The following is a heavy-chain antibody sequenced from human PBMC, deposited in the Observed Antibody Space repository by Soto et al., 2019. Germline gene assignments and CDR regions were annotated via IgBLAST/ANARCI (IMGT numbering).Heavy chain of an antibody. CDR1: GFTFSNYW. CDR2: IGGDGSRT. V-gene: IGHV3-74*03. D-gene: IGHD5-18*01. CDR3: IGDPDSSGFSYFDY. J-gene: IGHJ4*02. Sequence: GGSLRLSCAASGFTFSNYWMHWVRQVPGKGLVWVARIGGDGSRTTYADTVKGRFTISRDNAKNTLYLQMNSLGAEDTAVYYCIGDPDSSGFSYFDYWGQGNPVTISS.